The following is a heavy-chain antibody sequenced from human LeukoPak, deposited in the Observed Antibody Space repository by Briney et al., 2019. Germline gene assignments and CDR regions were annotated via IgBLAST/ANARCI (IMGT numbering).Heavy chain of an antibody. CDR3: ARDYYESSGYYSWNYYYGMDV. J-gene: IGHJ6*02. CDR2: ISSSSSYI. Sequence: GGSLRLSCAASGFTFSSYSMNWVRQAPGKGLEWVSSISSSSSYIYYADSVKGRFTISRDNAKNSLYLQMNSLRAEDTAVYYCARDYYESSGYYSWNYYYGMDVWGQGTTVTVSS. V-gene: IGHV3-21*01. CDR1: GFTFSSYS. D-gene: IGHD3-22*01.